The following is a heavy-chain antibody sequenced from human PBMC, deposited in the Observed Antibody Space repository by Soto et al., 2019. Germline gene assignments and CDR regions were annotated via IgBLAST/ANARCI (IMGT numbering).Heavy chain of an antibody. V-gene: IGHV4-30-4*01. CDR2: IYYSGST. CDR1: GGSISSGDYY. J-gene: IGHJ4*02. D-gene: IGHD6-13*01. Sequence: SETLSLTCTVSGGSISSGDYYWSWIRQPPGKGLEWIGYIYYSGSTYYNPSLKSRVTISVDTSKNQFSLKLSSVTAADTAVYYCAREAIAAAGTGFDYWGQGTLVTVS. CDR3: AREAIAAAGTGFDY.